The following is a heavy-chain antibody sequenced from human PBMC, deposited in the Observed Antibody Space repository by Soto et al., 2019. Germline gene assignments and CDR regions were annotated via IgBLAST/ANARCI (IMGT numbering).Heavy chain of an antibody. V-gene: IGHV4-59*01. CDR2: IYYSGST. D-gene: IGHD5-18*01. CDR3: ARGDGYRYGKEGSDFDY. J-gene: IGHJ4*02. CDR1: SGSISSYY. Sequence: SETLSLTCTVSSGSISSYYWTWIRQPPGKGLEWIGYIYYSGSTNYNPSLKSRVTISVDTSKNQFSLKLSSVTAADTAVYYCARGDGYRYGKEGSDFDYWGQGTLVTVSS.